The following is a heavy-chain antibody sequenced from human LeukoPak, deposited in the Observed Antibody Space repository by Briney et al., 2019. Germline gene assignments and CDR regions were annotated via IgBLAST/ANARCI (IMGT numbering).Heavy chain of an antibody. D-gene: IGHD3-16*02. CDR1: GFTFSSYA. V-gene: IGHV3-7*01. Sequence: GGSLRLSCAASGFTFSSYAMSWVRQAPGKGLEWVANIKQDGSEKYYVDSVKGRFTISRDNAKNSLYLQMNSLRAEDTAVYYCVRYDYVWGSYRYFVPPDYWGQGTLVTVSS. J-gene: IGHJ4*02. CDR3: VRYDYVWGSYRYFVPPDY. CDR2: IKQDGSEK.